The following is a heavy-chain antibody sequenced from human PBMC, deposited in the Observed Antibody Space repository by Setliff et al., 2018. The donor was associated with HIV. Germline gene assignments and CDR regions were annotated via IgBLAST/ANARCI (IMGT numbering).Heavy chain of an antibody. J-gene: IGHJ3*02. D-gene: IGHD1-7*01. Sequence: GGSLRLSCAASGFTFSSYAMSWVRQAPGKGLEWVSAISGSGGSTYYADSVKGRFTISRDNSKNTLYLQMNSLRAEDTAVYYCAKSRGTGTLPSYAFDIWGQGTMVTVS. CDR2: ISGSGGST. V-gene: IGHV3-23*01. CDR1: GFTFSSYA. CDR3: AKSRGTGTLPSYAFDI.